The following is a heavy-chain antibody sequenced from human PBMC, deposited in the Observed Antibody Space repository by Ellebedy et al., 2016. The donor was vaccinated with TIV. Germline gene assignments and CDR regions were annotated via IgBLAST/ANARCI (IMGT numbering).Heavy chain of an antibody. D-gene: IGHD3-22*01. V-gene: IGHV3-21*01. J-gene: IGHJ6*02. Sequence: GGSLRLSXAASGFTFSNAWMNWVRQAPGKGLEWVSSISSSSSYIYYADSVKGRFTISRDNAKNSLYLQMNSLRAEDTAVYYCARDETDSSGYYSYGMDVWGQGTTVTVSS. CDR2: ISSSSSYI. CDR1: GFTFSNAW. CDR3: ARDETDSSGYYSYGMDV.